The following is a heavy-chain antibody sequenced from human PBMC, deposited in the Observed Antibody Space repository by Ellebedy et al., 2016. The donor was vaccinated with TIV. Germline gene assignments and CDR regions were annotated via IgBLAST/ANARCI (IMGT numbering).Heavy chain of an antibody. D-gene: IGHD5-24*01. V-gene: IGHV4-59*01. CDR1: GCSISSSY. CDR2: ISSTGST. J-gene: IGHJ4*02. CDR3: ARDRDLDS. Sequence: MPSETLSLTCIVSGCSISSSYWSWIRQPLGKGLEWIGYISSTGSTNYNPALKSRVSISLDTSRNQFSLTLNSVTPADTAVYYCARDRDLDSWGQGTLVTVSS.